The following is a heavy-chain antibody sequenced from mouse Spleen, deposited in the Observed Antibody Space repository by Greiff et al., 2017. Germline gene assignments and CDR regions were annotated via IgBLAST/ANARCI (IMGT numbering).Heavy chain of an antibody. CDR1: GYTFTDYT. V-gene: IGHV1-18*01. CDR3: ARPSLGLREGFDY. J-gene: IGHJ2*01. Sequence: VQLQQSGPELVKPGASVKIPCKASGYTFTDYTMDWVKQSHGKSLEWIGDFNPNNGGTIYNQKFKGKATLTVDKSSSTAYMELRSLTSEDTAVYYCARPSLGLREGFDYWGQGTTLTVSS. CDR2: FNPNNGGT. D-gene: IGHD3-1*01.